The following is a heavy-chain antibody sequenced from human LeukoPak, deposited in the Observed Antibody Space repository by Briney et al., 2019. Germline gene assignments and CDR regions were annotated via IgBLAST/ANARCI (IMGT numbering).Heavy chain of an antibody. CDR2: INHSGST. CDR3: ARGDSGSYHPPFDY. J-gene: IGHJ4*02. Sequence: SETLSLTCAVYGGSFSGYYWNWIRQPPGKGLEWIGEINHSGSTNYNPSLKSRVTISVDTSKNQFSLKVSSVTAADTAVYYCARGDSGSYHPPFDYWGQGTLVTVSS. V-gene: IGHV4-34*01. CDR1: GGSFSGYY. D-gene: IGHD1-26*01.